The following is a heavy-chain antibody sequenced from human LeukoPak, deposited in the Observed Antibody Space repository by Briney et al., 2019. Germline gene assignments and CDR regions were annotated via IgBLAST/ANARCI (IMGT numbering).Heavy chain of an antibody. CDR1: GGSISTYY. CDR2: INHSGST. J-gene: IGHJ4*02. D-gene: IGHD1-26*01. V-gene: IGHV4-34*01. Sequence: PSETLSLTCTVSGGSISTYYWSWIRQPPGKGLEWIGEINHSGSTNYNPSLKSRVTISVDTSKNQFSLKLSSVTAADTAVYYCARGRRSVVGATFYNYWGQGTLVTVSS. CDR3: ARGRRSVVGATFYNY.